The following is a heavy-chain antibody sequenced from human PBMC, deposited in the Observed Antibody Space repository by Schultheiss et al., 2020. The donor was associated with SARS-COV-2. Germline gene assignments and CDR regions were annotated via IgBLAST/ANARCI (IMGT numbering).Heavy chain of an antibody. Sequence: GESLKISCAASGFTFSSYAMSWVRQAPGKGLEWVSYISSSGSTIYYADSVKGRFTISRDNAKNSLFLQMNSLRAEDTAVYYCAKGGANYYDSSGYYFDYWGQGTLVTVSS. CDR2: ISSSGSTI. D-gene: IGHD3-22*01. V-gene: IGHV3-48*04. J-gene: IGHJ4*02. CDR1: GFTFSSYA. CDR3: AKGGANYYDSSGYYFDY.